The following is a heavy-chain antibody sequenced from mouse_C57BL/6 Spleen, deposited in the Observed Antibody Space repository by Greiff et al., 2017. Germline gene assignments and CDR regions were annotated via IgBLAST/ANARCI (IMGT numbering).Heavy chain of an antibody. V-gene: IGHV1-81*01. D-gene: IGHD1-1*01. J-gene: IGHJ2*01. CDR3: ARWEILLRLTNPYFDY. Sequence: QVQLKQSGAELARPGASVKLSCKASGYTFTSYGISWVKQRTGQGLEWIGEIYPRSGNTYYNEKFKGKATLTADKSSSTAYMELRSLTSEDSAVYFCARWEILLRLTNPYFDYWGQGTTLTVSA. CDR1: GYTFTSYG. CDR2: IYPRSGNT.